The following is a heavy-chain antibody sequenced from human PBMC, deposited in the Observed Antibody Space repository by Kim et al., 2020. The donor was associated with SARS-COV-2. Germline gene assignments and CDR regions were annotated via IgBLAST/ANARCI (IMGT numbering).Heavy chain of an antibody. V-gene: IGHV4-59*01. Sequence: SETLSLTCTVSGGSISSYYWSWIRQPPGKGLEWIGYIYYSGSTNYNPSLKSRVTISVDTSKNQFSLKLSSVTAADTAVYYCARAKESGTKFDYWGQGTLVTVSS. J-gene: IGHJ4*02. CDR1: GGSISSYY. D-gene: IGHD1-1*01. CDR3: ARAKESGTKFDY. CDR2: IYYSGST.